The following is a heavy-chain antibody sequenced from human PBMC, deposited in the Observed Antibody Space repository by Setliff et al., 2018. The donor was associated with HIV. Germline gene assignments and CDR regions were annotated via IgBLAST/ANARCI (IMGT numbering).Heavy chain of an antibody. Sequence: SETLSLTCTVSGGSITRSSYYWAWIRQPPGKGLEWIGNIFYSGHTFYNPSLRSRVTISVDTSKNQFSLKLSSVTAADTAVYFCVRDPIHYMDVWGKGTTVTVSS. J-gene: IGHJ6*03. CDR3: VRDPIHYMDV. CDR2: IFYSGHT. V-gene: IGHV4-39*07. CDR1: GGSITRSSYY. D-gene: IGHD3-9*01.